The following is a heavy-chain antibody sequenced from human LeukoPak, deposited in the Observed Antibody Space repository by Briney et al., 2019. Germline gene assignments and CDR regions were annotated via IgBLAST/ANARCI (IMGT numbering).Heavy chain of an antibody. D-gene: IGHD2-15*01. J-gene: IGHJ4*02. Sequence: PGRSLRLSCAASGFTFRSYGMHWVRQAPGKGLEWVAVIWYDGSNKYYVDSVKGRFTISRDISKNTLYLQMNSLSAEDTAVYYCAKGLIYCSGGSCSGGYFDYWGQGTLVTVSS. V-gene: IGHV3-33*06. CDR3: AKGLIYCSGGSCSGGYFDY. CDR1: GFTFRSYG. CDR2: IWYDGSNK.